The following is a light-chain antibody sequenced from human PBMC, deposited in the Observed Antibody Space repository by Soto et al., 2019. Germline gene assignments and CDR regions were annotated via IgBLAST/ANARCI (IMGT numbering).Light chain of an antibody. CDR2: GAS. CDR3: QQYDNWPGT. CDR1: QSVSSN. J-gene: IGKJ2*01. Sequence: ETVMTQSPATLSVSPGERATLSCRASQSVSSNLAWYQQKPGQAPRLLIYGASSRATGSPARFSGSGSGTEFTLTISNLQSEDFAVYYCQQYDNWPGTFGQGTKLVIK. V-gene: IGKV3-15*01.